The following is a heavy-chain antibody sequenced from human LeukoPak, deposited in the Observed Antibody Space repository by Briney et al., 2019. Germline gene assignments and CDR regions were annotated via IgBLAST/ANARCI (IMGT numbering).Heavy chain of an antibody. D-gene: IGHD5-18*01. CDR3: ARGGVYNYGPIDY. CDR2: ISYSGWT. Sequence: SETLSLTCTVSGDSISSHYWSWFRQPPGKGLEWLGYISYSGWTNYNPSLMSRLIISVDTSKNQFSLKLSSVTAADTAVYYCARGGVYNYGPIDYYGQGTLVTVPS. V-gene: IGHV4-59*11. CDR1: GDSISSHY. J-gene: IGHJ4*02.